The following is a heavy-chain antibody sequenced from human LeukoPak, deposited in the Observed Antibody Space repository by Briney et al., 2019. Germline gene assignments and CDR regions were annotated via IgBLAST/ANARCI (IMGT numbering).Heavy chain of an antibody. J-gene: IGHJ4*02. CDR1: GGSISSYY. D-gene: IGHD6-19*01. CDR3: ARYAYGSGPFDY. V-gene: IGHV4-59*01. Sequence: AATLSLTCTVSGGSISSYYWSWIRQPPGKGLEWIGYIYYSGNTNYNPSLKSRVTISVDTSKNQFSLQLNSVTAADTAVYYCARYAYGSGPFDYWGQGTLITV. CDR2: IYYSGNT.